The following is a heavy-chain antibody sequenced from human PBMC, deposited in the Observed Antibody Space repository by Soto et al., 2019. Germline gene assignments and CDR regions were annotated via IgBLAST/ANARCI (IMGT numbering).Heavy chain of an antibody. Sequence: SETLSLTCGVYGGPFSGYHWIWIRQPPGKGLEWMGEINHSGSTNYNPSLKSRVTISVDTSKNQFFLRLSSVSAADTAVYYCARGRYGNYNYYGMDVWGHGTTVTVSS. D-gene: IGHD4-17*01. CDR2: INHSGST. CDR1: GGPFSGYH. CDR3: ARGRYGNYNYYGMDV. V-gene: IGHV4-34*01. J-gene: IGHJ6*02.